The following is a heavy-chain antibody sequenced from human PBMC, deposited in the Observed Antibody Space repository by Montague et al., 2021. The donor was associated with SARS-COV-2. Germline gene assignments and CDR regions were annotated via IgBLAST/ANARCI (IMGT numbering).Heavy chain of an antibody. D-gene: IGHD2-21*02. CDR3: ARGIAGTYCGGDCYNNGFDP. CDR2: IYYSGST. CDR1: GGSISSYY. Sequence: SETLSLTCTFSGGSISSYYWCWIRQPPGKGLELTGYIYYSGSTNXNPSLKSRVTISVDTSKNQFSLKLSSVTAADTAVYYCARGIAGTYCGGDCYNNGFDPWGQGTLVTVSS. V-gene: IGHV4-59*01. J-gene: IGHJ5*02.